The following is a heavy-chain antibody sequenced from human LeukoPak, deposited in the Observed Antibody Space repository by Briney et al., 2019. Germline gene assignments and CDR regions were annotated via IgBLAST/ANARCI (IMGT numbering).Heavy chain of an antibody. D-gene: IGHD2-15*01. Sequence: GRSLRLSCAASGFTFSSYWMSWVRQAPGKGLEWVANIKQDGSEKYYVDSVKGRFTISRDNAKNSLYLQMNSLRAEDTAVYYCASGYCSSGRCYGDYWGQGTLVTVSS. CDR3: ASGYCSSGRCYGDY. J-gene: IGHJ4*02. V-gene: IGHV3-7*01. CDR1: GFTFSSYW. CDR2: IKQDGSEK.